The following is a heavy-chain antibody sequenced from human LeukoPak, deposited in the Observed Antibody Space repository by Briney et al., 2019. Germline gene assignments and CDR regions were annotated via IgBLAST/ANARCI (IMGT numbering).Heavy chain of an antibody. J-gene: IGHJ3*02. Sequence: PSETLSLTCTVPGGSISSDYWGWIRQPAGKGLEWIGRIYTSGSTNHDPSLKSRVTMSVDTSKNQFSLKLSSVTAADTAVYYCATSPDAFDIWGQGTMVTVSS. V-gene: IGHV4-4*07. CDR3: ATSPDAFDI. CDR2: IYTSGST. CDR1: GGSISSDY.